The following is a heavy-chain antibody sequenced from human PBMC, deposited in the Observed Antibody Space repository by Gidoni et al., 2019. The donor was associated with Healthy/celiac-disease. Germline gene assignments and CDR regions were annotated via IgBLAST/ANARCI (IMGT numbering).Heavy chain of an antibody. D-gene: IGHD3-22*01. CDR2: IYYSGSP. Sequence: QLQLQESGPGLVKPSETLSLTCTVSGGSISSSSYYWGWLRQPPVKGLEWIGSIYYSGSPYYNPSLKSRVTISVDTSKNQFSLKLSSVTAADTAVYYCARHGRDSSGYYLRPYYYYGMDVWGQGTTVTVSS. CDR3: ARHGRDSSGYYLRPYYYYGMDV. V-gene: IGHV4-39*01. J-gene: IGHJ6*02. CDR1: GGSISSSSYY.